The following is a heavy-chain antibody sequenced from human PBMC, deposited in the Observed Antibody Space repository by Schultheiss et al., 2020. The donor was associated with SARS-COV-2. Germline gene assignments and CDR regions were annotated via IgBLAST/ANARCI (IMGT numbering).Heavy chain of an antibody. Sequence: GGSLRLSCAASGFTVSSNYMSWVRQAPGKGLEWVSVIYSGGSTYYADSVKGRFTISRDNSKNTLYLQMNSLRAEDTAVYYCARVNTMVRGVTHDYWGQGTLVTVSS. CDR3: ARVNTMVRGVTHDY. V-gene: IGHV3-66*02. D-gene: IGHD3-10*01. J-gene: IGHJ4*02. CDR1: GFTVSSNY. CDR2: IYSGGST.